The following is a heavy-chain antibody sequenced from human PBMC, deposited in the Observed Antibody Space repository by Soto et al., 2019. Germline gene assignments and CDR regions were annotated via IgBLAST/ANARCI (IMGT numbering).Heavy chain of an antibody. CDR1: GCTFSSYA. J-gene: IGHJ6*02. Sequence: SVKVSCKASGCTFSSYAISCVRQAPGQGLEWMGGIIPIFGTANYAQKFQGRVTITADESTSTAYMELSSLRSEDTAVYYCARDPRRAYSNYDGMDVWGQGTTVTV. CDR2: IIPIFGTA. CDR3: ARDPRRAYSNYDGMDV. V-gene: IGHV1-69*13. D-gene: IGHD4-4*01.